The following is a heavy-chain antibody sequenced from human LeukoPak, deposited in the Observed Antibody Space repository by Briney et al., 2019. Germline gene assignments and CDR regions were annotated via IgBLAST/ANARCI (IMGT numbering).Heavy chain of an antibody. CDR1: GGSISSYY. V-gene: IGHV4-59*01. CDR2: IYYSGST. CDR3: AGQYSSGWNDAFDI. Sequence: PSETLSLTCTVSGGSISSYYWSCIRQPPGKGLEWIGYIYYSGSTNYNPSLKSRVTISVDTSKNQFSLKLSSVTAADTAVYYCAGQYSSGWNDAFDIWGQGTMVTVSS. D-gene: IGHD6-19*01. J-gene: IGHJ3*02.